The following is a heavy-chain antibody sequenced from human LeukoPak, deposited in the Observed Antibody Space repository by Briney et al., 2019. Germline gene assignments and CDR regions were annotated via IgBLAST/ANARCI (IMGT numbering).Heavy chain of an antibody. J-gene: IGHJ4*02. D-gene: IGHD2-2*01. CDR3: VSFYETY. Sequence: RSLRLSCAASGSYWMHWVRQAPGKGLVWVSHINSDGSWTSYADSVKGRFTISKDNAKNTVYLQMNNLRAEDTAVYYCVSFYETYWGRGTLVTVSS. CDR2: INSDGSWT. CDR1: GSYW. V-gene: IGHV3-74*01.